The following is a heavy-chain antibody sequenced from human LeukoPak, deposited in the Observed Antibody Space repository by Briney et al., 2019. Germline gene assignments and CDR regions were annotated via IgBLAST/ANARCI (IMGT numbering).Heavy chain of an antibody. D-gene: IGHD2-15*01. J-gene: IGHJ4*02. CDR3: AREKVVAATGTFDY. CDR1: GGSISSYY. V-gene: IGHV4-59*12. Sequence: SETLSLTCTVSGGSISSYYWSWIRQPPGKGLEWIRYIYYSGSTNYNPSLKSRVTISVDTSKNQFSLKLSSVTAADTAVYYCAREKVVAATGTFDYWGQGTLVTVSS. CDR2: IYYSGST.